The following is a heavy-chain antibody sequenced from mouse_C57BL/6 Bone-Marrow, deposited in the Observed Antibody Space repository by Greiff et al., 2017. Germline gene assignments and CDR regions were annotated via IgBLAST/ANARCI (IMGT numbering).Heavy chain of an antibody. J-gene: IGHJ2*01. Sequence: QVQLQQPGAELVQPGASVKMSCKASGYTFTSYWITWVKQRPGQGLEWIGDIYPGSGSTNYNEKFKSKATLTVDTSSSTAYMQLSSLISEDSAVYYCARVRRYDVYWGQGTTLTVSS. CDR2: IYPGSGST. V-gene: IGHV1-55*01. CDR1: GYTFTSYW. CDR3: ARVRRYDVY. D-gene: IGHD2-12*01.